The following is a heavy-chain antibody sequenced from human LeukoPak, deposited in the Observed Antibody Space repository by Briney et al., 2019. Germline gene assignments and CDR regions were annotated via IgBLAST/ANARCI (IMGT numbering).Heavy chain of an antibody. CDR3: ARDRYYYDSSGYYAFDY. Sequence: GASVKVSCTASGGTFSSYAISWVRQAPGQGLEWMGGIIPIFGTANYAQKFQGRVTITADESTSTAYMELSSLRPEDTAVYYCARDRYYYDSSGYYAFDYWGQGTLVTVSS. CDR1: GGTFSSYA. J-gene: IGHJ4*02. CDR2: IIPIFGTA. V-gene: IGHV1-69*13. D-gene: IGHD3-22*01.